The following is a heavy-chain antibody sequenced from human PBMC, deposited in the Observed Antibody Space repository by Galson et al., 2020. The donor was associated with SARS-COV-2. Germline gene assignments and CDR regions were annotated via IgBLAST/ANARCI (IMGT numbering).Heavy chain of an antibody. CDR2: INPSGGST. Sequence: ASVKVSCKASGYTFTSYYMHWVRQAPGQGLEWMGIINPSGGSTSYAQKFQGRVTMTRDTSTSTVYMELSSLRSEDTAVYYCARDLIHTVSIAAAGDYYYYYGMDVWGQGTTVTVSS. J-gene: IGHJ6*02. CDR3: ARDLIHTVSIAAAGDYYYYYGMDV. CDR1: GYTFTSYY. D-gene: IGHD6-13*01. V-gene: IGHV1-46*03.